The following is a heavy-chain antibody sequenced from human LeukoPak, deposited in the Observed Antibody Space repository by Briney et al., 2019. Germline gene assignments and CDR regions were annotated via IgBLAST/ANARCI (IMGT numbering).Heavy chain of an antibody. J-gene: IGHJ5*02. V-gene: IGHV3-30*18. CDR1: GFAFSSYG. CDR2: ISYDGSNK. D-gene: IGHD3-22*01. Sequence: GRSLRLSCAASGFAFSSYGMHWVRQAPGKGLEWVAVISYDGSNKYYADSVKGRFTISRDNSKNTLYLQMNSLRAEDTAVYYCAKNYDSSGYYLGWFDPWGQGTLVTVSS. CDR3: AKNYDSSGYYLGWFDP.